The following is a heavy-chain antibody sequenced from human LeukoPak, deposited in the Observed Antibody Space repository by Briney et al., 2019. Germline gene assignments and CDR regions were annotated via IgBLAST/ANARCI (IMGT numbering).Heavy chain of an antibody. CDR1: GGSISSGGYY. CDR3: ARGMITFGGVIVPPDAFDI. Sequence: PSETLSLTCTVSGGSISSGGYYWSWIRQHPGKGLEWIGYIYYSGSTYYNPSLKSRVTISVDTSKNQFSLKLSSVTAADTAVYYCARGMITFGGVIVPPDAFDIWGQGTMVTVSS. V-gene: IGHV4-31*03. J-gene: IGHJ3*02. D-gene: IGHD3-16*02. CDR2: IYYSGST.